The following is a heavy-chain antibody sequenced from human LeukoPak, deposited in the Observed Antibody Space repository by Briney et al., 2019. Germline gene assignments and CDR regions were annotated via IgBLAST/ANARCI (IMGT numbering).Heavy chain of an antibody. J-gene: IGHJ6*03. CDR3: AKALTGLGHMDV. V-gene: IGHV3-23*01. CDR2: ISGSGGST. D-gene: IGHD7-27*01. CDR1: GFTFSSYA. Sequence: PGGSLRLSCAASGFTFSSYAMSWVRQAPGKGLEWVSAISGSGGSTYYADSVKGRFTISRDNSNNTLYLQMNSLRAEDTAVYYCAKALTGLGHMDVWGKGTTVTVSS.